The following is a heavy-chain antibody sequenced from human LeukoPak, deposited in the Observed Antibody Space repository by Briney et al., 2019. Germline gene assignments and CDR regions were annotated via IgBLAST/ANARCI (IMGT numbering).Heavy chain of an antibody. CDR2: IYYSGST. D-gene: IGHD6-13*01. Sequence: SETLSLTCTVSGGSISSYYWSWIRQPPGKGLEWIGYIYYSGSTNYNPSLKSRVTISVDTSKNQFSLKLSSVTAADTAVYYCARVPPGYLDAFDIWGQGTMVTVSS. CDR1: GGSISSYY. J-gene: IGHJ3*02. V-gene: IGHV4-59*01. CDR3: ARVPPGYLDAFDI.